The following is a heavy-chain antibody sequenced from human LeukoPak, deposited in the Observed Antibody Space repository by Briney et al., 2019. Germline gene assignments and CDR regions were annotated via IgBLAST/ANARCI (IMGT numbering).Heavy chain of an antibody. D-gene: IGHD3-10*01. V-gene: IGHV3-23*01. Sequence: PGGSLRLSCAASGFTFSGFAMSWVRRTPGKGLEWVSGISGSGDNSLYADSVKGRFTISRDNSKNTLYLQMNRLRAEDTAVYYGAREMVRGVAWALLDYWGEGALVAVCS. CDR3: AREMVRGVAWALLDY. CDR1: GFTFSGFA. CDR2: ISGSGDNS. J-gene: IGHJ4*02.